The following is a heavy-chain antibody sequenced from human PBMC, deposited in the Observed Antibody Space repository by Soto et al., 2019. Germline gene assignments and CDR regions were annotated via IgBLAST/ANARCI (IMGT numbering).Heavy chain of an antibody. V-gene: IGHV2-5*01. J-gene: IGHJ6*02. Sequence: QITLKESGPTLVKPTETLTLTCTFSGFSLTTRGMGVAWIRQPPGRALEWLALIYWNDDPRYSPSLKNRLTNTKDTTKNQGVPKITKMDPGDKPKFSGAKRTPKSGMDVWGQGTMVPASS. CDR3: AKRTPKSGMDV. CDR1: GFSLTTRGMG. CDR2: IYWNDDP.